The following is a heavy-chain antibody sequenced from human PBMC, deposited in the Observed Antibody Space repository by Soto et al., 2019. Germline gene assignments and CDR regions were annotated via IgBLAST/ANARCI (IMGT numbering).Heavy chain of an antibody. V-gene: IGHV1-3*01. CDR1: GYTFTSYA. J-gene: IGHJ6*02. D-gene: IGHD3-10*01. CDR2: INAGNGNT. Sequence: ASVKVSCKASGYTFTSYAMHWVRQAPGQRLEWMGWINAGNGNTKYSQKFQGRVTITRDTSASTAYMELSSLRSEDTAVYYCARGPITMVRGVDYYYYGVDVWGQGTTVTVSS. CDR3: ARGPITMVRGVDYYYYGVDV.